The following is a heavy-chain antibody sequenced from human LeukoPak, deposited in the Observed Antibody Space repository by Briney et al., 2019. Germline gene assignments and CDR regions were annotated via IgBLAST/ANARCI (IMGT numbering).Heavy chain of an antibody. CDR1: GYTFTSYY. J-gene: IGHJ4*02. CDR3: ARGPLGWYYYDSSGSPFDY. D-gene: IGHD3-22*01. V-gene: IGHV1-46*01. CDR2: INPSGGST. Sequence: ASVKVSCKASGYTFTSYYMHWARQAPGQGLEWMGIINPSGGSTSYAQKFQGRVTMTRDTSTSTVYMELSSLRSEDTAVYYCARGPLGWYYYDSSGSPFDYRGQGTLVTVSS.